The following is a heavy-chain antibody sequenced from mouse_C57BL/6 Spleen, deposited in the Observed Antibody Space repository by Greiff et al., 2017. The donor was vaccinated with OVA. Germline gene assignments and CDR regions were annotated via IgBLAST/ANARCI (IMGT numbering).Heavy chain of an antibody. CDR3: ATRLITTVVAADY. V-gene: IGHV1-4*01. Sequence: VQLQQSGAELARPGASVKMSCKASGYTFTSYTMHWVKQRPGQGLEWIGYINPSRGYPKYTQKFKDKATLTADKSSSTAYMQLSSLTSDDSAVYYCATRLITTVVAADYWGQGTTRTVSS. CDR2: INPSRGYP. D-gene: IGHD1-1*01. CDR1: GYTFTSYT. J-gene: IGHJ2*01.